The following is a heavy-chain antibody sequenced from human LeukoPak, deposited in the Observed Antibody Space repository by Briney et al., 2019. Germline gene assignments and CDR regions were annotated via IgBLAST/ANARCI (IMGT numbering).Heavy chain of an antibody. Sequence: ASVKVSCKASGYTFTSYGISWARQAPGQGLEWMGWISAYNGNTNYAQKLQGRVTMTTDTSTSTAYMELRSLRSDDTAVYYCARDRRYFRTIDDAFDIWGQGTMVTVSS. D-gene: IGHD3-9*01. CDR1: GYTFTSYG. J-gene: IGHJ3*02. CDR2: ISAYNGNT. V-gene: IGHV1-18*01. CDR3: ARDRRYFRTIDDAFDI.